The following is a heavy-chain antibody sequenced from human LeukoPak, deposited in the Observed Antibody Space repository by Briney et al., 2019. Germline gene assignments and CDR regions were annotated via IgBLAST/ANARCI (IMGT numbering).Heavy chain of an antibody. CDR1: GYSFTNYW. CDR2: IYPGDSDA. V-gene: IGHV5-51*01. CDR3: ARRRDLYSGSYYPFDY. J-gene: IGHJ4*02. D-gene: IGHD1-26*01. Sequence: GESLQISCKGSGYSFTNYWIGWVRQLPGKGLKWMGIIYPGDSDARYSPSFQGQVTISADKAMSTASLQSTSLKASDTAMYYCARRRDLYSGSYYPFDYWGQGTLVTVSS.